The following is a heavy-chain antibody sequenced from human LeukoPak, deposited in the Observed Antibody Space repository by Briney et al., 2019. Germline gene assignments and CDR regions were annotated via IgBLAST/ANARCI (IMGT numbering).Heavy chain of an antibody. CDR3: ARTPEVDGRGYDY. CDR1: GGSVSSGTYY. J-gene: IGHJ4*02. CDR2: IFPGGNT. Sequence: TSQTLSLTCTVSGGSVSSGTYYWNWMRQPAGKGLEWIGRIFPGGNTYFNPSLKSRVAISVDSSKNQFSLKLSSVTAADTAVYYCARTPEVDGRGYDYWGQGTLVTVSS. D-gene: IGHD1-26*01. V-gene: IGHV4-61*02.